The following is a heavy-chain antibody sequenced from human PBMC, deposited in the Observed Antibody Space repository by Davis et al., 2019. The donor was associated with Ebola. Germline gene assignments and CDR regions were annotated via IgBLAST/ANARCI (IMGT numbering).Heavy chain of an antibody. V-gene: IGHV4-30-4*01. J-gene: IGHJ4*02. Sequence: LRLSCTVSGGSISSGGYYWSWIRQPPGKGLEWIGYIYYSGSTYYNPSLKSRVTISVDTSKNQFSLKLSSVTAADTAVYYCARAAYYYDSSGYYPDYWGQGTLVTVSS. CDR2: IYYSGST. CDR3: ARAAYYYDSSGYYPDY. CDR1: GGSISSGGYY. D-gene: IGHD3-22*01.